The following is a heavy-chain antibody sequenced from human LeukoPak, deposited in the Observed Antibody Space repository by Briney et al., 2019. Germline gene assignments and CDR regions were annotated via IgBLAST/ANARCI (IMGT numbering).Heavy chain of an antibody. V-gene: IGHV1-46*01. CDR2: INPSGGST. CDR1: GYTFTSYA. D-gene: IGHD3-10*01. CDR3: ARRGYYYYYYMDV. Sequence: RASVKVSCKASGYTFTSYAMNWVRQAPGQGLEWMGIINPSGGSTSYAQKFQGRVTMTRDTSTSTVYMELSRLRSDDTAVYYCARRGYYYYYYMDVWGKGTTVTVSS. J-gene: IGHJ6*03.